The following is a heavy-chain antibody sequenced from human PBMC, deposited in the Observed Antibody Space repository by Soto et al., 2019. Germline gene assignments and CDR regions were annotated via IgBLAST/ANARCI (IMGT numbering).Heavy chain of an antibody. CDR1: GGTFSSFT. CDR2: IIPIYGTA. J-gene: IGHJ6*02. V-gene: IGHV1-69*13. D-gene: IGHD1-26*01. Sequence: ASVKVSCKASGGTFSSFTISWVRQAPGQGLEWMGGIIPIYGTANYAQKFQGRVTITADASTRTAYMELSSLRSEDTAVYYCAKDRRADWESYYYYALDVSGQGTTVTVSS. CDR3: AKDRRADWESYYYYALDV.